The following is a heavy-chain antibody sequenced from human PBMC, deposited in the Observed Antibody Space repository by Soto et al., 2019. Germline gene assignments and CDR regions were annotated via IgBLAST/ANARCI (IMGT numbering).Heavy chain of an antibody. CDR1: GGSISPYY. CDR2: ISYCGNP. CDR3: ARRVGSSPPRY. D-gene: IGHD1-26*01. V-gene: IGHV4-59*01. Sequence: QVQLQESGPGLVKSSETLSLTCTVSGGSISPYYWSWIRQSQGKGLEWIGYISYCGNPYYSPSLKSRVMMSLDTSRNQITLKVAAATAADTAVYFCARRVGSSPPRYWGKGTLVSVSS. J-gene: IGHJ4*02.